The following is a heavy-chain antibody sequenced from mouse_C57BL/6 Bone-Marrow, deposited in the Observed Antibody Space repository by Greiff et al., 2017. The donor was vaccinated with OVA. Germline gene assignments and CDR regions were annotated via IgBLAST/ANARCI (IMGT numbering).Heavy chain of an antibody. CDR3: TLLRYYYAMDY. V-gene: IGHV14-4*01. J-gene: IGHJ4*01. Sequence: VQLQQSGAELVRPGASVKLSCTASGFNINDDYMHWVKQRPEQGLEWIGWIDPENGDTEYASKFQGKATITADTSSNTAYLQLSSLTSEDTAVYDCTLLRYYYAMDYWGQGTSVTVSS. CDR2: IDPENGDT. D-gene: IGHD1-1*01. CDR1: GFNINDDY.